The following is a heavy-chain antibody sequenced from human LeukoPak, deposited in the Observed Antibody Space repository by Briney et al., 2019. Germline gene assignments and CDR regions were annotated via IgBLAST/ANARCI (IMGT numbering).Heavy chain of an antibody. CDR1: GFTFSSYW. V-gene: IGHV3-48*01. CDR2: ISTTSSSI. CDR3: ARVRGTYYFDY. Sequence: AGGSLRLSCAASGFTFSSYWMNWVRQAPGRGLEWVSYISTTSSSIYYADSVKGRFTISRDNAKNSLYLQMNSLRAEDTAVYYCARVRGTYYFDYWGQGTLVTVSS. D-gene: IGHD1-26*01. J-gene: IGHJ4*02.